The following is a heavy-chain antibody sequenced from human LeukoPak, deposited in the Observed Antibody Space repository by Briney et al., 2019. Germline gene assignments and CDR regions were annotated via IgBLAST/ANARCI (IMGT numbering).Heavy chain of an antibody. CDR3: TTANGSGSYYNPYYYYYGMDV. V-gene: IGHV3-15*07. CDR2: IKSKTDGGTT. CDR1: GFTFSNAW. Sequence: PGGSLRLSCAASGFTFSNAWMNWVRQAPGKGLEWVGRIKSKTDGGTTDYAAPVKGRFTISRDDSKNTLYLQMNSLKTEDTAVYYCTTANGSGSYYNPYYYYYGMDVWGQGTTVTVSS. J-gene: IGHJ6*02. D-gene: IGHD3-10*01.